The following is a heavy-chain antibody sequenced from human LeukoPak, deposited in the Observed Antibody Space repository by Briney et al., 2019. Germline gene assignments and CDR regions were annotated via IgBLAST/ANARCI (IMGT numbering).Heavy chain of an antibody. Sequence: PGGSLRLSCAASGFTFSSYSMNWVRQAPGKGLEWVSYISSSSSTTYYTDSVKGRFTISRDNSKDTLYLQMNSLRAEDTAIYYCARDIELSTWGLGTMVTVSS. D-gene: IGHD3-16*02. CDR1: GFTFSSYS. CDR3: ARDIELST. V-gene: IGHV3-48*01. CDR2: ISSSSSTT. J-gene: IGHJ3*01.